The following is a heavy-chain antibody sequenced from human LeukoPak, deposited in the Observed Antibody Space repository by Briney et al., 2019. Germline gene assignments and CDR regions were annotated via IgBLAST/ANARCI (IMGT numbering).Heavy chain of an antibody. J-gene: IGHJ1*01. CDR1: GFTFSSFW. Sequence: GGSLRLSCAASGFTFSSFWMSWVRQAPGKGLEWVADINQDGSDKHYVDSVKGRFTISRDNAESPLYLQVNSLRAEDTAVYYCVRDPRSFHFWGQGTLVTVSS. CDR2: INQDGSDK. D-gene: IGHD3-16*02. CDR3: VRDPRSFHF. V-gene: IGHV3-7*01.